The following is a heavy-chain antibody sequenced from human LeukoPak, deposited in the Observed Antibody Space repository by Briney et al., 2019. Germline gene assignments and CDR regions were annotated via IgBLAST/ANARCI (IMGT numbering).Heavy chain of an antibody. V-gene: IGHV4-59*01. D-gene: IGHD1-26*01. J-gene: IGHJ4*02. CDR3: ARSSGGSYDY. CDR1: GGSIIGYY. CDR2: IQHSGNT. Sequence: PSETLSLTCTVSGGSIIGYYWTWLRQPPGKGLEWIGYIQHSGNTNYNSSLKSRVTTSIDTSKNQFSLKLSSVTAADTAVYYCARSSGGSYDYWGQGTLVTVPS.